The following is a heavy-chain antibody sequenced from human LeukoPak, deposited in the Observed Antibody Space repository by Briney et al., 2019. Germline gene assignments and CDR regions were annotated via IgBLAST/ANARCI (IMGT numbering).Heavy chain of an antibody. V-gene: IGHV1-69*06. J-gene: IGHJ4*02. Sequence: SVKVSCKASGGTFSSYAISWVRQAPGQGLEWMGGIIPIFGTANYAQKFQGRVTITADKSTSTAYMELSSLRSEDTAVYHCARELPRGYSGYDSQFDYWGQGTLVTVSS. CDR3: ARELPRGYSGYDSQFDY. CDR2: IIPIFGTA. D-gene: IGHD5-12*01. CDR1: GGTFSSYA.